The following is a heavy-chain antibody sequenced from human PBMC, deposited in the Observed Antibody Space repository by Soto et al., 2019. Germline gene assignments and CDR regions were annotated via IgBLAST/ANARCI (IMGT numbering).Heavy chain of an antibody. CDR1: GYTFTSYD. V-gene: IGHV1-8*01. D-gene: IGHD4-17*01. J-gene: IGHJ5*02. CDR2: MSPNSGNT. Sequence: QVQLVQSGAEVRKPGASVKVSCKASGYTFTSYDINWVRQATGQGLEYLGWMSPNSGNTGYVQKFHGLVTMTWATSITTAYMELSSLRSEDTAVYFCARGVKYGAYSRWFDPWGQGTPVTVSS. CDR3: ARGVKYGAYSRWFDP.